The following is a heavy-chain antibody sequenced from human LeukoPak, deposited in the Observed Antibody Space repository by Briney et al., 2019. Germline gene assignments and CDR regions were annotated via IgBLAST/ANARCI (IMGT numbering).Heavy chain of an antibody. CDR1: GFTFSTYY. CDR2: IKGDGSEK. Sequence: PGGSQRLSCVASGFTFSTYYMSWVRQAPGRRLEWGANIKGDGSEKYYVDSVKGRFTLSRDNAKNSLYLQMNSLRAEDTAVYYCGRDGVSAAVDFWGQGTLVTVSS. J-gene: IGHJ4*02. CDR3: GRDGVSAAVDF. D-gene: IGHD2-2*01. V-gene: IGHV3-7*01.